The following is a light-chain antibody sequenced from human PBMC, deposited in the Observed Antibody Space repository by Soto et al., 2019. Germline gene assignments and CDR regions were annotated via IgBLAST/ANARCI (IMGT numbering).Light chain of an antibody. CDR3: CSSAPESTYV. CDR2: KGT. V-gene: IGLV2-23*01. J-gene: IGLJ1*01. Sequence: QSVLAQPGSVSGSPGQSITISCTGTSSDVGAYNSVSWYQQHPHRAPQVIIYKGTQRPSGVSNGFSGSTSGNAASLTISALQTDVEDAYFCCSSAPESTYVCGTGAKVTVL. CDR1: SSDVGAYNS.